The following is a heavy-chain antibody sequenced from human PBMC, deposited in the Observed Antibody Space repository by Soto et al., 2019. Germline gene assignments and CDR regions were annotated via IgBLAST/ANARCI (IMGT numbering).Heavy chain of an antibody. V-gene: IGHV3-9*01. CDR2: ISWNSGSI. CDR1: GFTFDDYA. Sequence: EVQLVESGGGLVQPGRSLRLSCAASGFTFDDYAMHWVRQAPGKGLEWVSGISWNSGSIGYADSVKGRFTISRDNAKNFLYLQMNRLRAEDTALYYCSKAHLDELLFRPTFDYWGQGTLVTVSS. D-gene: IGHD1-26*01. CDR3: SKAHLDELLFRPTFDY. J-gene: IGHJ4*02.